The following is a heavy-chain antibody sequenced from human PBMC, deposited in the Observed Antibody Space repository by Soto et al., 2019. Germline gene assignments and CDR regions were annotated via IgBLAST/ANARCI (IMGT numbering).Heavy chain of an antibody. CDR3: ARDADVVIDCSSTSCYTKRYYYGMDV. Sequence: ASVKVSCKASGGTFSSYAISWVRQAPGQGLEWMGGIIPIFGTANYAQKFQGRVTITADESTSTAYMELGSLRSEDTAVYYCARDADVVIDCSSTSCYTKRYYYGMDVWGQGTTVTVSS. D-gene: IGHD2-2*02. J-gene: IGHJ6*02. CDR2: IIPIFGTA. V-gene: IGHV1-69*13. CDR1: GGTFSSYA.